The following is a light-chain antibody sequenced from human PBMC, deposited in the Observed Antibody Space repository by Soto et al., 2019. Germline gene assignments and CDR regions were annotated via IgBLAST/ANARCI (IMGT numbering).Light chain of an antibody. CDR3: QQYDNTSLT. V-gene: IGKV1-33*01. Sequence: DFQMYLSPSSRRASKGDRVSITGQASQDMSNYLNSYQQQPGKAPTLLIYDASNLETGVPSRFSGSGSGTDFTFPITSLQPEDIATYYCQQYDNTSLTFGGGTKV. CDR2: DAS. J-gene: IGKJ4*01. CDR1: QDMSNY.